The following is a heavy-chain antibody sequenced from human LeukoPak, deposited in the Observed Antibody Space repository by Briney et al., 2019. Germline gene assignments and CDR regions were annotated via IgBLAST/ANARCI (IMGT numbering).Heavy chain of an antibody. Sequence: HPGGSLRLSCVASGFTFRSYAMNWVRQAPGKGLEWVSTLSGGGGGTYYADSVKGRFTISRDNSKNTLYLQMKSLRAEDTAVYFCAKSDAYDTTYYFDFWGQGTLVTVSS. CDR1: GFTFRSYA. V-gene: IGHV3-23*01. J-gene: IGHJ4*02. CDR3: AKSDAYDTTYYFDF. CDR2: LSGGGGGT. D-gene: IGHD3-22*01.